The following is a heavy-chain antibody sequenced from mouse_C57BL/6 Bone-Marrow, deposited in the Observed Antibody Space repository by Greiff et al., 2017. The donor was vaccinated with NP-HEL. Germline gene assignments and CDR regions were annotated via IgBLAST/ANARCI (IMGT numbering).Heavy chain of an antibody. J-gene: IGHJ1*03. CDR3: ARRGTTVVATYWYFDV. CDR2: IHPNSGST. V-gene: IGHV1-64*01. Sequence: QVQLKQPGAELVKPGASVKLSCKASGYTFTSYWMHWVKQRPGQGLEWIGMIHPNSGSTNYNEKFKSKATLTVDKSSSTAYMQLSSLTSEDSAVYYCARRGTTVVATYWYFDVWGTGTTVTVSS. D-gene: IGHD1-1*01. CDR1: GYTFTSYW.